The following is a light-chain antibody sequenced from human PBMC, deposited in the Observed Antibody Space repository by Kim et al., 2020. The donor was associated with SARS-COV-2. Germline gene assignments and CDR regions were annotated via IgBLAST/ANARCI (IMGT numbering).Light chain of an antibody. CDR1: SRDLGGYNY. CDR2: DIS. Sequence: QSALTQPASVPGSPGQSITISCTGTSRDLGGYNYVSWYQQHPGKVPKLIIYDISRRSSGVSDRFSASKSGNTASLTISGLQAEDEADYYCSSYTTYTTWVFGGGTQLTVL. J-gene: IGLJ3*02. CDR3: SSYTTYTTWV. V-gene: IGLV2-14*03.